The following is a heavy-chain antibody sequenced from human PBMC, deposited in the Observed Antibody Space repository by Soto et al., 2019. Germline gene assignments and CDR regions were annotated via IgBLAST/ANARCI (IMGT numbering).Heavy chain of an antibody. Sequence: ASVKVSCKASGYTFTSYDINWVRQATGQGLEWMGWMNPNSGNTGYAQKFQGRVTMTRNTSISTAYMELSSLRSEDTAVYYCARLYYDFWGGYSSIGLMDVWGQGTTVTVSS. D-gene: IGHD3-3*01. CDR1: GYTFTSYD. J-gene: IGHJ6*02. CDR2: MNPNSGNT. CDR3: ARLYYDFWGGYSSIGLMDV. V-gene: IGHV1-8*01.